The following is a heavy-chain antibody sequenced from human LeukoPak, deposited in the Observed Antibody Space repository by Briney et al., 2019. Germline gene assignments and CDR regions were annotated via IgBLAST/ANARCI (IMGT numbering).Heavy chain of an antibody. V-gene: IGHV1-2*02. CDR2: INPNSGGT. J-gene: IGHJ4*02. CDR3: AREGYGSGNFDY. Sequence: ASVKVSCKASGYTFTGYYMRWVRQAPGQGLELMGWINPNSGGTNYAQKFQGRVTMTRDTSISTAYMELSRLRSDDTAVYYCAREGYGSGNFDYWGQGTMVTVSS. D-gene: IGHD6-19*01. CDR1: GYTFTGYY.